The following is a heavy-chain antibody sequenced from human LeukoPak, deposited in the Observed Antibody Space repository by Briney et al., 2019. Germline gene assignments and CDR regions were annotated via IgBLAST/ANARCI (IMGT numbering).Heavy chain of an antibody. CDR3: ARERRYCSSTSCSSPPLDY. Sequence: ETLSLTCAVYGGSFSGYYWSWIRQPPGKGLEWIGEINHSGSTNYNPSLKSRVTISVDTSKNQFSLKLSSVTSADTAVYYCARERRYCSSTSCSSPPLDYWGQGTLVTVSS. D-gene: IGHD2-2*01. V-gene: IGHV4-34*01. CDR2: INHSGST. CDR1: GGSFSGYY. J-gene: IGHJ4*02.